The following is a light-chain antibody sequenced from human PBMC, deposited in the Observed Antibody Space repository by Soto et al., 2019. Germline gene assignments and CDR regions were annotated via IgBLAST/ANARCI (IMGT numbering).Light chain of an antibody. V-gene: IGKV3-20*01. Sequence: EIVLTQSPGTLSLSPGERATLSCRASQSLSSGYLAWYQQKPGQAPRILIYAASSRATGIPDRFSGSGSGTDFSLTINRLEPEDSAVYYCQQYYTSPRTFGQGTKVEI. CDR2: AAS. CDR3: QQYYTSPRT. J-gene: IGKJ1*01. CDR1: QSLSSGY.